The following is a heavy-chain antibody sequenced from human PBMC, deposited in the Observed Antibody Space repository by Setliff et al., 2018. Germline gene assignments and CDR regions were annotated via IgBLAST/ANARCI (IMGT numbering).Heavy chain of an antibody. CDR1: GGPISSSNYY. D-gene: IGHD2-15*01. CDR2: ISYSGTP. Sequence: SETLSLTCTVSGGPISSSNYYWGWIRQPPGSGLEWIGSISYSGTPYYNASVESRVTISIDTSRNQFSLELRSVTVADTATYYCVRPGGTTVVARHFDYWGSGILVTVSS. CDR3: VRPGGTTVVARHFDY. V-gene: IGHV4-39*01. J-gene: IGHJ4*01.